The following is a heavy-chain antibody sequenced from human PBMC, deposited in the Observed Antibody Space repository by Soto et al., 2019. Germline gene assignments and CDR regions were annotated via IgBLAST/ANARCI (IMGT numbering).Heavy chain of an antibody. D-gene: IGHD3-3*01. CDR1: GGSMSSYY. Sequence: QVHLQQSGPGLVNPSETLSLSCTVSGGSMSSYYWTWIRQPAGKGLEWIGRVYSSGGTHYNPSLKSRVTISLDTSKNQFSLRLLSVTDAHTAVYYCARGQRFSDWFDPWGQETLVTVSS. CDR3: ARGQRFSDWFDP. V-gene: IGHV4-4*07. J-gene: IGHJ5*02. CDR2: VYSSGGT.